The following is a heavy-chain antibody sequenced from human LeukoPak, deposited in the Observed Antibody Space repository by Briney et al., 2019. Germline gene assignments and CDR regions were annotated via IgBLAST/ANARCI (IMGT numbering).Heavy chain of an antibody. CDR1: GFTFSTHS. CDR2: ISSSSSDI. CDR3: ARVPGGLEWADFDY. Sequence: DPGGSLRFSCAASGFTFSTHSMNWVRQAPGKGLEWVSCISSSSSDIKYADSVKGRFTISRDNAKNSLYLQLSSLRAEDTAVYYCARVPGGLEWADFDYWGQGTLVTVSS. J-gene: IGHJ4*02. D-gene: IGHD3-3*01. V-gene: IGHV3-21*01.